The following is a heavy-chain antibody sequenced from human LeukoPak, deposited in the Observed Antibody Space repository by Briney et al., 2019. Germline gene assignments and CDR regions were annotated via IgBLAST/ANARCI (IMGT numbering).Heavy chain of an antibody. J-gene: IGHJ6*03. Sequence: GGSLRLSCAASGFTFSNAWMSWVRQAPGKGLEWVGRIKSKTDGGTTDYAAPVKGRFTISRDDSKNTLYLQMNSLKTEDTAVYYCTTWVRLYYYYYMDVWGEGTTVTVSS. CDR2: IKSKTDGGTT. CDR3: TTWVRLYYYYYMDV. D-gene: IGHD4/OR15-4a*01. CDR1: GFTFSNAW. V-gene: IGHV3-15*01.